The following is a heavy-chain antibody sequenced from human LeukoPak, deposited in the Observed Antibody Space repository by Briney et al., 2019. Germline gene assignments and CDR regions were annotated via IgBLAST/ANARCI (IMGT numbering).Heavy chain of an antibody. CDR3: ARQRRSLSDGMDV. J-gene: IGHJ6*02. Sequence: GESLKISCKGSGYSFTSYWIGWVRQMPGKGLEWMGIIYPGDSDTRYSPSFQGQVTISADKSISTAYLQWSSLKASDTAMYYCARQRRSLSDGMDVWGQGTTVTVSS. CDR2: IYPGDSDT. D-gene: IGHD2/OR15-2a*01. V-gene: IGHV5-51*01. CDR1: GYSFTSYW.